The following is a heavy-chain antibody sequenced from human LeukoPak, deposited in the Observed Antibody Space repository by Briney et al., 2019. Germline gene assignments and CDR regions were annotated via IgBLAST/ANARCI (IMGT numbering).Heavy chain of an antibody. V-gene: IGHV1-8*03. CDR3: ARGRSTGYPYYFEY. CDR1: GYTFTSYD. Sequence: GASVKVSCKASGYTFTSYDINWVRQATGQGLEWMGWMNPNSGSTGYAQKFQGRVTITRNTSISTAYVELSGLRSEDTAVYYCARGRSTGYPYYFEYWGQGTLVTVSS. J-gene: IGHJ4*02. D-gene: IGHD5-12*01. CDR2: MNPNSGST.